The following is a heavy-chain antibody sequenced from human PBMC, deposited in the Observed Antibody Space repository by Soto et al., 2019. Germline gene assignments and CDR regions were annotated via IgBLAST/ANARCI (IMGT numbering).Heavy chain of an antibody. J-gene: IGHJ4*02. CDR3: ARQSYGDYEGYDFDY. CDR2: IYYSGST. V-gene: IGHV4-59*08. Sequence: SETLSLTCSVFGGSISSYYWSWIRQPPGKGLEWIGYIYYSGSTNYNPSLKSRVTISVDTSKNQFSLKLSSVTAADTAVYYCARQSYGDYEGYDFDYWGQGTLVTVS. D-gene: IGHD4-17*01. CDR1: GGSISSYY.